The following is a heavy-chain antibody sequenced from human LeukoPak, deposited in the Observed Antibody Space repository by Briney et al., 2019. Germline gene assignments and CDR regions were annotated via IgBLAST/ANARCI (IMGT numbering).Heavy chain of an antibody. CDR2: IKEDGSEE. V-gene: IGHV3-7*01. Sequence: GGSLRLSCVDSRFTFSRYWMSWVRQAPGKGLEWVANIKEDGSEEYYVDSVTGRFTISRDNSKNTLYLQMNSLRAEDTAVYYCAKPLPLRPLDYWGQGTLVTVSS. CDR3: AKPLPLRPLDY. CDR1: RFTFSRYW. J-gene: IGHJ4*02. D-gene: IGHD3-16*01.